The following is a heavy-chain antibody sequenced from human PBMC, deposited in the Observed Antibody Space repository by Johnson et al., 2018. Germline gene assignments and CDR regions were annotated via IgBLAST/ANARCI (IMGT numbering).Heavy chain of an antibody. J-gene: IGHJ1*01. CDR2: ISYDGSNK. D-gene: IGHD3-10*01. Sequence: QVQLVESGGGVVQPGRSXRLSCAASGFTFSSYGMHWVRQAPGKGLEWVAVISYDGSNKYYADSVKGRFTISRDNSKNTLYLQMNSRRAEDTAVYYCAKDYGQYRQHWGQGTLVTVSS. V-gene: IGHV3-30*18. CDR1: GFTFSSYG. CDR3: AKDYGQYRQH.